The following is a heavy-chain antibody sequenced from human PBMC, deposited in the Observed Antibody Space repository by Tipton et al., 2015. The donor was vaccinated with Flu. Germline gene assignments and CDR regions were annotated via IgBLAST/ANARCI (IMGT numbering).Heavy chain of an antibody. Sequence: SLRLSCAASGFTFSSYAMSWVRQAPGKGLEWVSAISGSGGSTYYADSVKGRFTISRDNSKNTLYLQMNSLRAEDTAVYYCAKDATGTYLEDYYYYGMDVWGQGTTVPVSS. J-gene: IGHJ6*02. CDR3: AKDATGTYLEDYYYYGMDV. V-gene: IGHV3-23*01. CDR2: ISGSGGST. D-gene: IGHD3-10*01. CDR1: GFTFSSYA.